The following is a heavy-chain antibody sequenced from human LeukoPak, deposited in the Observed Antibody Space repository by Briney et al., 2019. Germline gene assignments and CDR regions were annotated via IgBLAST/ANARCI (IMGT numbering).Heavy chain of an antibody. CDR1: GFMFSAYR. Sequence: GGSLRLSCAASGFMFSAYRMNWVRQVPGRGLEWISDISSTGSTIYYGESMKGRFTISRDNAKNSLYLQMNSLRAEDTAVYYCARDLSRSFSMIRGLIQHREFDFWGRGTLVTVSS. D-gene: IGHD3-10*01. CDR3: ARDLSRSFSMIRGLIQHREFDF. CDR2: ISSTGSTI. J-gene: IGHJ4*02. V-gene: IGHV3-48*01.